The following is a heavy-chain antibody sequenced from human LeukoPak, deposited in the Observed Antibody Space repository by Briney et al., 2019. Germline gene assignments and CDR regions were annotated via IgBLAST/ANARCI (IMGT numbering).Heavy chain of an antibody. CDR2: FSYSGST. Sequence: PSETLSLTCTVSGASISSHYWSWIRQPPGKGLEWIGDFSYSGSTNYNPSLKSRVTISADTSKNQFSLKLSSVTAADTAVYYCARAGGVHDPPMDLDYWGQGILVTVSS. CDR3: ARAGGVHDPPMDLDY. V-gene: IGHV4-59*11. D-gene: IGHD5-18*01. J-gene: IGHJ4*02. CDR1: GASISSHY.